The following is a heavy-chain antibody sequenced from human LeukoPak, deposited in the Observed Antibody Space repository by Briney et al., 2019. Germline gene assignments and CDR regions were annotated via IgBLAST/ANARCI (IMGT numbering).Heavy chain of an antibody. J-gene: IGHJ4*02. D-gene: IGHD5-24*01. V-gene: IGHV4-61*02. CDR1: GGSISSGSYY. CDR3: AQDNGYNYFDY. Sequence: PSETLSLTCTVSGGSISSGSYYWSWIRQPAGKGLEWIGRIYTSGSTNYNPSLKSRVTISVDTSKNQFSLKLSSVTAADTAVYYCAQDNGYNYFDYWGQGTLVTVSS. CDR2: IYTSGST.